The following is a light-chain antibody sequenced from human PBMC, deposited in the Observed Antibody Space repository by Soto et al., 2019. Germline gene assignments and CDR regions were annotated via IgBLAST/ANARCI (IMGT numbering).Light chain of an antibody. CDR3: QKYDNAPLT. Sequence: DIQMTQAPSSLSASVGDRDTITCRARQDISTYLAWYQQKPGKVPKLLISAAYTLQSGVPQRFSGSGSGTDFTITISSLQPEDVATYYCQKYDNAPLTFGGGTKVEIK. V-gene: IGKV1-27*01. J-gene: IGKJ4*01. CDR1: QDISTY. CDR2: AAY.